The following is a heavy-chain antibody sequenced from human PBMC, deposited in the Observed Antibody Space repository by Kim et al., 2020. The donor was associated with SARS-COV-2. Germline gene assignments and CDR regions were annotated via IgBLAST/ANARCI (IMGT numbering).Heavy chain of an antibody. CDR1: GGTFSSYA. V-gene: IGHV1-69*04. CDR3: ARDPRDSSGYYLNWFDP. Sequence: SVKVSCKASGGTFSSYAISWVRQAPGQGLEWMGRIIPILGIANYAQKFQGRVTITADKSTSTAYMELSSLRSEDTAVYYCARDPRDSSGYYLNWFDPWGPGTLVTVSS. CDR2: IIPILGIA. J-gene: IGHJ5*02. D-gene: IGHD3-22*01.